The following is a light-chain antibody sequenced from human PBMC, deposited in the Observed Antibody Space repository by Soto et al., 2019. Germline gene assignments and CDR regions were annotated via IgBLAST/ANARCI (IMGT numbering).Light chain of an antibody. CDR1: SGHRSHM. J-gene: IGLJ3*02. CDR3: EAWDINSWV. V-gene: IGLV4-60*03. Sequence: QSVLTQSSSASASLGSSVKFTCTLSSGHRSHMLAWHQQQPGKAPRYLMKVEGSGSYNKGSGVPDRFSGSSSGADRYLTISNLQSEDEADYYCEAWDINSWVFGGGTKLTVL. CDR2: VEGSGSY.